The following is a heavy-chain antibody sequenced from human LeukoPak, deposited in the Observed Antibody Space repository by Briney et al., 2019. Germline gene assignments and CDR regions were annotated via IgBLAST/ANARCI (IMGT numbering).Heavy chain of an antibody. D-gene: IGHD2-15*01. CDR1: GGTFSSYA. Sequence: SVKVCCKASGGTFSSYAISWVRQAPGQGLEWMGGIIPIFGTANYAQKFQGRVTITADESTSTAYMELSSLRSEDTAVYYCARSPYCSGGSCYSSYYYYGMDVWGQGTTVTVSS. V-gene: IGHV1-69*13. J-gene: IGHJ6*02. CDR2: IIPIFGTA. CDR3: ARSPYCSGGSCYSSYYYYGMDV.